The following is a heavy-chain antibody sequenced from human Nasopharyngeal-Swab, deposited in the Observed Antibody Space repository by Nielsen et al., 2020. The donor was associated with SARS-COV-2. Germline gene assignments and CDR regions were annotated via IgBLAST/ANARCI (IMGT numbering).Heavy chain of an antibody. CDR2: IAHDASSE. V-gene: IGHV3-30*03. Sequence: SLKISCAASGFTFSSFGMHWVRQAPGKGLEWVAFIAHDASSESYGDSVKGRFSISRDSSKNTLYLQMDSLRGEDTAVYYCARDAPAHYGAFYWGRGTLVTVSS. CDR1: GFTFSSFG. D-gene: IGHD4-17*01. J-gene: IGHJ4*02. CDR3: ARDAPAHYGAFY.